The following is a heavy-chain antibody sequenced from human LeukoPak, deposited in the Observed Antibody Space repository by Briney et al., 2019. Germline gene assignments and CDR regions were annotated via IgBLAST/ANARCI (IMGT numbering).Heavy chain of an antibody. D-gene: IGHD3-22*01. V-gene: IGHV3-48*01. J-gene: IGHJ4*02. CDR1: GFTLSTNA. CDR3: AREYYYDSSGYYNEDYFDY. Sequence: GGSLRLSCLTSGFTLSTNAMSWVRQAPGKGLEWVSYISSSGSTIYYADSVKGRFTISRDNAKNSLYLQMNSLRAEDTAVYYCAREYYYDSSGYYNEDYFDYWGQGTLVTVSS. CDR2: ISSSGSTI.